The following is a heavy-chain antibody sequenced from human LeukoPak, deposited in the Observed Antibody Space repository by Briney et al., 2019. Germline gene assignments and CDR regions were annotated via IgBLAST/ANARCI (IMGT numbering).Heavy chain of an antibody. CDR1: GGTFSSYA. CDR2: INPIFGTA. J-gene: IGHJ5*02. CDR3: ARDGWYSSSWYAWFDP. V-gene: IGHV1-69*13. D-gene: IGHD6-13*01. Sequence: GASVKVSCKASGGTFSSYAISWVRQAPGQGLEWMGGINPIFGTANYAQKFQGRVTITADESTSTAYMELSSLRSEDTAVYYCARDGWYSSSWYAWFDPWGQGTLVTVSS.